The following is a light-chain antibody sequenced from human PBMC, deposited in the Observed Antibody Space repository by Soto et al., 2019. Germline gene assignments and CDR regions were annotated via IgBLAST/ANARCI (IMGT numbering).Light chain of an antibody. V-gene: IGKV3-20*01. J-gene: IGKJ2*01. CDR1: QSISSSY. Sequence: EIVLTQSPGTLSLSPGERATLSCRASQSISSSYLAWYQQKPGQAPRLLIYAASSRDTGIPDRFSGSGSGTDCTLTIGRLEPEDFAVYYCQQYGSSSYTFGQGTQLEIK. CDR2: AAS. CDR3: QQYGSSSYT.